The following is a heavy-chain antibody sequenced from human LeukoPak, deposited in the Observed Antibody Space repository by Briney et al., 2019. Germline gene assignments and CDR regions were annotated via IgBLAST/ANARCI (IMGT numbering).Heavy chain of an antibody. CDR1: GDSFSSNSAT. V-gene: IGHV6-1*01. D-gene: IGHD1-26*01. Sequence: QTLSLTCAISGDSFSSNSATWLWLRQSPSRGLEWLGRTYNRSKLYNAYAVSVKSRITTNTDKTKIQFYLQLKSVTPEDMAVYYCARGGSGSYHQYSQDWGQGTLVTASS. CDR2: TYNRSKLYN. J-gene: IGHJ1*01. CDR3: ARGGSGSYHQYSQD.